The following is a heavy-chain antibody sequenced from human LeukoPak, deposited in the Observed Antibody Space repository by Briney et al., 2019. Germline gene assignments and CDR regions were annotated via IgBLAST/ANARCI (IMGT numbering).Heavy chain of an antibody. CDR3: ARERVGAIGYYFDY. Sequence: SETLSLTCAVYIESFSGYHWNWIRQTPGKGLEWIGSIYHSGSTYYNPSLKSRVTISVDTSKNQFSLKLSSVTAADTAVYYCARERVGAIGYYFDYWGQGTLVTVSS. CDR2: IYHSGST. CDR1: IESFSGYH. D-gene: IGHD1-26*01. V-gene: IGHV4-34*01. J-gene: IGHJ4*02.